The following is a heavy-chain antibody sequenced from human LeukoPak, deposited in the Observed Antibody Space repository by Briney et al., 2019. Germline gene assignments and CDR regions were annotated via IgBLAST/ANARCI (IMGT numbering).Heavy chain of an antibody. V-gene: IGHV3-23*01. Sequence: GGSPRLSCAASGFTFSSYAMSWVRQAPGKGLEWVSAISGSGGSTYYADSVKGRFTISRDNSKNTLYLQMNSLRAEDTAVYYCAKRGGYDPYWYFDLWGRGTLVTVSS. CDR1: GFTFSSYA. CDR3: AKRGGYDPYWYFDL. J-gene: IGHJ2*01. CDR2: ISGSGGST. D-gene: IGHD5-12*01.